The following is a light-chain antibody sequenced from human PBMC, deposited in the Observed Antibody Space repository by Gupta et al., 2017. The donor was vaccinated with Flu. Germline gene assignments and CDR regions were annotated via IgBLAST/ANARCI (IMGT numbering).Light chain of an antibody. V-gene: IGKV1-5*03. Sequence: DIQMTQSPSTLSASVGDRVTITCRASQSISSWLAWYQQKPGKAPKLLIYKASNLESGVPSMFSGSGSGTEFTLTISSLQPDDFATYYCQQENSSPWTFGQGTKVEIK. CDR3: QQENSSPWT. CDR2: KAS. J-gene: IGKJ1*01. CDR1: QSISSW.